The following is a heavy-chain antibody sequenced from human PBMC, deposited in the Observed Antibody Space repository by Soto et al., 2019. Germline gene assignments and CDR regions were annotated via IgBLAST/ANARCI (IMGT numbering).Heavy chain of an antibody. CDR3: AKCSPRYSSGLKAYYFDY. J-gene: IGHJ4*02. CDR2: ISGSGGST. Sequence: EVQLLESGGGLVQPGGSLRLSCAASGFTFSSYAMSWVRQAPGKGLEWVSTISGSGGSTYYADSVKGRFTISRDNSKNTLYLQVNRLRAEDTAVYYCAKCSPRYSSGLKAYYFDYWGQGTLVTVSS. D-gene: IGHD6-19*01. V-gene: IGHV3-23*01. CDR1: GFTFSSYA.